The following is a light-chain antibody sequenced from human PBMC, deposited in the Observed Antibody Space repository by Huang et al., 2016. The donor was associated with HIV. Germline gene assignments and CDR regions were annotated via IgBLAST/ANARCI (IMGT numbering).Light chain of an antibody. CDR2: AAS. CDR3: QQSYSTPRT. CDR1: QPINNY. V-gene: IGKV1-39*01. J-gene: IGKJ1*01. Sequence: DIQMTQSPSSLSASVGDRVTITCRASQPINNYLNWYQQKPGKAPKCLIYAASSLQSGVPSTFSGSGSGTDVTLIISSLQPEYFATYYCQQSYSTPRTFGQGTKVEIK.